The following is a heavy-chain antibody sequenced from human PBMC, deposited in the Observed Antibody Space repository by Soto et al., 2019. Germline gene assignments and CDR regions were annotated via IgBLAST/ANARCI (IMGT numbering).Heavy chain of an antibody. Sequence: ASVKVSCKTSGFTFTSSAVQLVRQARGQRLEWIGWIGVGSGNRHYAQKFQERVTIARDMSTNTAYMELSSLRSEDTAVYYCARLRRRIYDILTGYSIFDYWGQGTLVTVSS. J-gene: IGHJ4*02. CDR2: IGVGSGNR. CDR3: ARLRRRIYDILTGYSIFDY. CDR1: GFTFTSSA. V-gene: IGHV1-58*01. D-gene: IGHD3-9*01.